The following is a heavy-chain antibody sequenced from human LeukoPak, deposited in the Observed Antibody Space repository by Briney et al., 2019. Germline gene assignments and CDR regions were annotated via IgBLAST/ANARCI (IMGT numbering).Heavy chain of an antibody. CDR3: ARDSRGRYCSSTSGYWHYYYYMDV. Sequence: SQTLSLTCTVSGGSISSGSCYWSWVRQPAGKGLEWIGRIYTSGSTNYNPSLKSRVTISVDTSKNQFSLKLSSVTAADTAVYYCARDSRGRYCSSTSGYWHYYYYMDVWGKGTTVTVSS. V-gene: IGHV4-61*02. D-gene: IGHD2-2*01. J-gene: IGHJ6*03. CDR2: IYTSGST. CDR1: GGSISSGSCY.